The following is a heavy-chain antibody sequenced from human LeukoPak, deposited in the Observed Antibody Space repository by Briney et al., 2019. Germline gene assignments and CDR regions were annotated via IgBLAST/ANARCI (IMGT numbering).Heavy chain of an antibody. J-gene: IGHJ1*01. Sequence: PGRSLRLSCAASGFTFSSYGMHWVRQAPGKGLEWVSGFSDSGGTSYYADSVKGRLTISRDNSKNTLYLQMNSLRAEDTAVYYCAKVFVTGMSYLPHWGQGTLVTVSS. V-gene: IGHV3-23*01. CDR3: AKVFVTGMSYLPH. CDR1: GFTFSSYG. D-gene: IGHD2-21*02. CDR2: FSDSGGTS.